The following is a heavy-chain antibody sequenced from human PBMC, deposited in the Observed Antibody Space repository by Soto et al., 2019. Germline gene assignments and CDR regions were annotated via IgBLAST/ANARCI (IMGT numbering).Heavy chain of an antibody. Sequence: PGGSLRLSCAASGFTFSSYWMHWVRQAPGKGLVWVSRINSDGSSTSYADSVKGRFTISRDNAKNTLYLQMNSLRAEDTAVYYCARDLKLVWPAASRGYYGMDVWGQGTTVTVSS. J-gene: IGHJ6*02. D-gene: IGHD2-2*01. V-gene: IGHV3-74*01. CDR1: GFTFSSYW. CDR3: ARDLKLVWPAASRGYYGMDV. CDR2: INSDGSST.